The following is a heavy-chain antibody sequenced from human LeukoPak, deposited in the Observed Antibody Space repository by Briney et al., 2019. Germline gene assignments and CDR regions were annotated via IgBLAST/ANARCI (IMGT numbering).Heavy chain of an antibody. CDR1: GFTFSSYE. Sequence: GGSLRLSCAASGFTFSSYEMNWVRQAPGKGLEWVSYISTSDGIIYYADSVKGRFTISRDNAKNSLYLQMNSLRAEDTAVYYCARDLGYCSGTSCYGSPVFDYWGQGTLVTVSS. D-gene: IGHD2-15*01. V-gene: IGHV3-48*03. CDR2: ISTSDGII. CDR3: ARDLGYCSGTSCYGSPVFDY. J-gene: IGHJ4*02.